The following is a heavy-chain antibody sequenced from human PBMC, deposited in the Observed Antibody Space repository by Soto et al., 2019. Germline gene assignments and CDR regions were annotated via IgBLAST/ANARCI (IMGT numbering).Heavy chain of an antibody. J-gene: IGHJ6*02. V-gene: IGHV4-59*12. CDR2: IYYSGST. Sequence: SETLSLTCTVSGDSISKYYCSWIRQSPGKGLEWIGYIYYSGSTNYNPSLKSRVTISIDKSKNQFSLKLSSVTAADTAVYYCARVSGSYYYGMDVWGQGTTVTVSS. D-gene: IGHD1-26*01. CDR1: GDSISKYY. CDR3: ARVSGSYYYGMDV.